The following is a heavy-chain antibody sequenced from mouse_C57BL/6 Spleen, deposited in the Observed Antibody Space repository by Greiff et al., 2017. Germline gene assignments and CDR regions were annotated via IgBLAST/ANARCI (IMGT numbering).Heavy chain of an antibody. Sequence: EVQLQESGPGLVKPSQSLSLTCSVTGYSITSCYYWNWIRQIPGNKLEWIGYISYDGSNNYNPTLKNRNSITRDTSKNQFFLKLNSVTTEDTATYYCARVYDGYYVSDYWGQGTTLTVSS. CDR1: GYSITSCYY. J-gene: IGHJ2*01. CDR3: ARVYDGYYVSDY. CDR2: ISYDGSN. V-gene: IGHV3-6*01. D-gene: IGHD2-3*01.